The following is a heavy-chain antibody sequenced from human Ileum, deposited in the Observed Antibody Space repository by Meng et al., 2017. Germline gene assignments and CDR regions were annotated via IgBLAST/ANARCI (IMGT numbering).Heavy chain of an antibody. CDR1: GGSGRSSGYR. Sequence: QGDMQESGPGLVEPSSTLSPICAVSGGSGRSSGYRWGWIRQPPGKGLEWIGYAGTNYNPSLKSRVTISVDTSKNQFSLKLTSVTAADTAVYYCARDHWGSLDYWGQGVLVTVSS. D-gene: IGHD7-27*01. V-gene: IGHV4-61*08. CDR3: ARDHWGSLDY. J-gene: IGHJ4*02. CDR2: AGT.